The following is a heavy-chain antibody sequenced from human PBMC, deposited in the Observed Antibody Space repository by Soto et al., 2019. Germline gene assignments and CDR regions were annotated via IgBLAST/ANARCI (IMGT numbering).Heavy chain of an antibody. CDR1: GFTFNNYA. Sequence: GGSLRLSCAASGFTFNNYAMSWVRQAPGKGLQWVSAISGSGDTTYYADSVKGRFTISRDNSKKTLYLQMNGLRAEDTAVYYFAKDQTALTTFDLWGQGALVTVSS. CDR2: ISGSGDTT. CDR3: AKDQTALTTFDL. J-gene: IGHJ4*02. V-gene: IGHV3-23*01. D-gene: IGHD4-17*01.